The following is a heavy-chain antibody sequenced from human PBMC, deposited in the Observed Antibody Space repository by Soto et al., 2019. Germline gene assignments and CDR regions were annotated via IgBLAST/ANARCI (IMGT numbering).Heavy chain of an antibody. J-gene: IGHJ4*02. Sequence: GGSLRLSCAASGFTFSSYAMSWVRQAPGKGLEWVSAISGSGGSTYYADSVKGRFTISRDNSKNTLYLQMNSLRAEDTAVYYCARAVWFGELYFDYWGQGTLVTVSS. V-gene: IGHV3-23*01. D-gene: IGHD3-10*01. CDR1: GFTFSSYA. CDR2: ISGSGGST. CDR3: ARAVWFGELYFDY.